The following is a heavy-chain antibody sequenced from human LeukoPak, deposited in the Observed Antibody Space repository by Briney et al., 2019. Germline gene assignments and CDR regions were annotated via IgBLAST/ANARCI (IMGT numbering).Heavy chain of an antibody. Sequence: PGESLKISCRASGYSFSSYWIGWVRQMPGKGLEWMGIIYPGDSDTRYSPSFEGQVTISADKSISTAYLQWSSLKDSDTAMYYCASPYPREYCSSSGCYFNYWGQGTLVTVSS. V-gene: IGHV5-51*01. CDR2: IYPGDSDT. J-gene: IGHJ4*02. D-gene: IGHD2-2*01. CDR1: GYSFSSYW. CDR3: ASPYPREYCSSSGCYFNY.